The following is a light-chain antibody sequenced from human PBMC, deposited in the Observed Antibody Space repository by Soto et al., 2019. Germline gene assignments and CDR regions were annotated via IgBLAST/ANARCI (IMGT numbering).Light chain of an antibody. CDR3: QQYYSYSET. V-gene: IGKV1-5*03. Sequence: DIQMTQSPSTLSASVGDRVTITCRASQSINSWLAWYQQKPGKAPKLLIYKASSVESGVPSRFSGSGSGTEFTLTISSLQPDDIATYYCQQYYSYSETFGQGTQLEI. J-gene: IGKJ2*01. CDR2: KAS. CDR1: QSINSW.